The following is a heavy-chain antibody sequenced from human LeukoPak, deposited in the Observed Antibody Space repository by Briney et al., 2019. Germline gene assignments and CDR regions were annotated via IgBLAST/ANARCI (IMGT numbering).Heavy chain of an antibody. CDR3: ARGTLQWLDDYFDY. V-gene: IGHV3-30*04. Sequence: PGGSLRLSCAASGFTFSSYAMHWVRQAPGKGLEWVAVISYAGSNKYYADSVKGRFTISRDNSKNTLYLQMNSLRAEDTALYYCARGTLQWLDDYFDYWGQGTLVTVSS. CDR1: GFTFSSYA. D-gene: IGHD6-19*01. CDR2: ISYAGSNK. J-gene: IGHJ4*02.